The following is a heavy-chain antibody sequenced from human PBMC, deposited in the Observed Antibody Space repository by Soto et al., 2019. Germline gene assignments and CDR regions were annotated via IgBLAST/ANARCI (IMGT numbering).Heavy chain of an antibody. CDR3: ASPQAGDVHDAFDI. J-gene: IGHJ3*02. CDR2: ISSSSSYI. D-gene: IGHD3-16*01. Sequence: EVQLVESGGGLVKPGGSLRLSCAASGFTFSSYSMNWVRQAPGKGLEWVSSISSSSSYIYYADSVKGRFTISRDNAKNSLYLQMNSLRAEDTAVYYCASPQAGDVHDAFDIWGQGTMVTVSS. CDR1: GFTFSSYS. V-gene: IGHV3-21*01.